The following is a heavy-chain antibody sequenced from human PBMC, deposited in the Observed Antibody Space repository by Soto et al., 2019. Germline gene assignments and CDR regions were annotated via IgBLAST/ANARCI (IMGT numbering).Heavy chain of an antibody. D-gene: IGHD1-26*01. CDR2: ISAGNGNT. Sequence: ASVKVSCKASGYTFTSYGINWVRQAPGQGLEWMGWISAGNGNTKYSQKFQGRVTITRDTSASTAYMELSSLRSEDTAVYYCARFGGGATGDYWGQGTLVTVSS. V-gene: IGHV1-3*01. CDR1: GYTFTSYG. J-gene: IGHJ4*02. CDR3: ARFGGGATGDY.